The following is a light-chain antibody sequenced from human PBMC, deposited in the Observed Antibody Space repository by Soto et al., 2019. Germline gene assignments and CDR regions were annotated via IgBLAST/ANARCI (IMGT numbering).Light chain of an antibody. V-gene: IGLV2-23*01. J-gene: IGLJ1*01. Sequence: QSVLTQPASVSGSPGQSITISCTGTTSDVGSYNLVSWYQQHPGKAPKLVIYEGSQRPSGVSSRFSGSKSGNTASLTISGLQAEDDADYYCCSFATNRNVFGTGTKLTVL. CDR2: EGS. CDR3: CSFATNRNV. CDR1: TSDVGSYNL.